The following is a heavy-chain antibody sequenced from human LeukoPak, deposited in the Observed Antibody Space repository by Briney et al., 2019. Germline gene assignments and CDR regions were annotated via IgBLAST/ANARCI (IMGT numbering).Heavy chain of an antibody. J-gene: IGHJ4*02. CDR1: GYTFSGYY. Sequence: GASVKVSCKASGYTFSGYYIHWVRQAPGQGLEWLGWINPNSGGTNYAQKFQGRVTMTRDTSISTAYMELSRLRSDDTAVYYCARDSDSSGWATFDYWGQGTLVTVSS. D-gene: IGHD6-19*01. V-gene: IGHV1-2*02. CDR2: INPNSGGT. CDR3: ARDSDSSGWATFDY.